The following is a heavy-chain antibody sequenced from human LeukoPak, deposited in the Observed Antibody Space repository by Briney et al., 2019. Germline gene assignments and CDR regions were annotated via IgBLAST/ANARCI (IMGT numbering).Heavy chain of an antibody. D-gene: IGHD2-2*02. V-gene: IGHV1-24*01. J-gene: IGHJ4*02. CDR1: GYTLTELS. Sequence: ASVKVSCKVSGYTLTELSMHWVRQAPGQGLEWIGGFDPEDGETIYAQKFHGRVTMTEYTSTDTAYMELSSLRSEDTAVYYCATVRYLGYCSSTSCYTPHRYYFDYWGQGTLVTVSS. CDR3: ATVRYLGYCSSTSCYTPHRYYFDY. CDR2: FDPEDGET.